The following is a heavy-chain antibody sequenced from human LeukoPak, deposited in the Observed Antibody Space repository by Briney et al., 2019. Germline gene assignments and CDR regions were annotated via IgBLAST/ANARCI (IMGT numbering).Heavy chain of an antibody. CDR2: ISASGGST. CDR1: GFTFGDYA. J-gene: IGHJ4*02. D-gene: IGHD3-3*01. V-gene: IGHV3-23*01. CDR3: ALYNDFWSGYEAHSKY. Sequence: GGSLRLSCTASGFTFGDYAMSWFRQAPGKGLEWVSAISASGGSTYYADSVKGRFTISRDNSENTLHLQMSSLRAEDTAAYYCALYNDFWSGYEAHSKYWGQGTLVTVSS.